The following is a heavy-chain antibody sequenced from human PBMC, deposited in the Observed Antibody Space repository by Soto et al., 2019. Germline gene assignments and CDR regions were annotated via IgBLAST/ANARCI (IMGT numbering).Heavy chain of an antibody. CDR3: VSQNHFDSVLNVFDDFGN. D-gene: IGHD3-22*01. CDR2: IHYSGGT. CDR1: GGSVSSGRNY. Sequence: TLSLTCTVSGGSVSSGRNYWTWIRQPPGKGLEWIGYIHYSGGTNYNPSLKSRVTILVDTSKNQFSLKVRSVTAADTAIYYCVSQNHFDSVLNVFDDFGNWGQGTLVTVSS. V-gene: IGHV4-61*01. J-gene: IGHJ4*02.